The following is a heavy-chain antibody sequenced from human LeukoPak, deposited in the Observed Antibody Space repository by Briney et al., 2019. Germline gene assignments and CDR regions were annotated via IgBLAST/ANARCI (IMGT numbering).Heavy chain of an antibody. V-gene: IGHV4-39*07. CDR3: ARETLGSYYYYYMDV. Sequence: SETLSLTCTVSGGSISSSSYYWAWIRQPPGKGLEWIGSIYYSRNTYYKSSLKSRVTIAVDTSKNQFSLKLNSVTAADTAVYYCARETLGSYYYYYMDVWGKGTTVTVSS. CDR2: IYYSRNT. J-gene: IGHJ6*03. D-gene: IGHD7-27*01. CDR1: GGSISSSSYY.